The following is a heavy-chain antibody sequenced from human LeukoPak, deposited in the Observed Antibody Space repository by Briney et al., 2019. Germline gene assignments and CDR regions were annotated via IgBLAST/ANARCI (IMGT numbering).Heavy chain of an antibody. CDR3: AKGGLRTDDAFDI. J-gene: IGHJ3*02. V-gene: IGHV3-30*02. Sequence: GGSLKLSCAASGFTFSSYGMHWVRQAPGKGLEWVAFIRYGGSNKYYADSVKGRFTISRDNSKDTLYLQMNSLRAEDTAVYYCAKGGLRTDDAFDIWGQGTMVTVSS. CDR2: IRYGGSNK. CDR1: GFTFSSYG. D-gene: IGHD1-1*01.